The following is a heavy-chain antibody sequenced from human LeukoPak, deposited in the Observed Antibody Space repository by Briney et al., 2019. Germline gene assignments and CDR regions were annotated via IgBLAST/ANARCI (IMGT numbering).Heavy chain of an antibody. D-gene: IGHD6-13*01. CDR2: INLNSGGT. CDR1: GYTFTGYY. Sequence: WASVKVSCKASGYTFTGYYMHWVRQAPGQGLEWMGWINLNSGGTNYAQKFQGRVTMTRDTSISTAYMELSRLRSDDTAVYYCARRPNAWASRSWYVYFDYWGQGTLVTVSS. V-gene: IGHV1-2*02. CDR3: ARRPNAWASRSWYVYFDY. J-gene: IGHJ4*02.